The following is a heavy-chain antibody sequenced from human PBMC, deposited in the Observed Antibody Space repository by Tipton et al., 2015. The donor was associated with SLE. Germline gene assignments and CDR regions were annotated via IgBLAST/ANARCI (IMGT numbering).Heavy chain of an antibody. D-gene: IGHD2-2*01. Sequence: GLVKPSETLSLTCAVYGGSFSGYYWSWIRQPPGKGLEWIGEINHSGSTNYNPSLKSRVTISVDTSKNQFSLKLSSVTAADTAVYYCAREVVAYDAFDIWGQGTMVTVSS. CDR3: AREVVAYDAFDI. CDR2: INHSGST. CDR1: GGSFSGYY. J-gene: IGHJ3*02. V-gene: IGHV4-34*01.